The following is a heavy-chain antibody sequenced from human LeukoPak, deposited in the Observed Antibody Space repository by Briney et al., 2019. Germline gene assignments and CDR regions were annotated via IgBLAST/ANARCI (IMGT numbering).Heavy chain of an antibody. J-gene: IGHJ5*02. CDR2: IYYSGGT. CDR1: GGSINSGGYY. Sequence: PSETLSVTCTVSGGSINSGGYYWSWIRQHPGKGLEWIGYIYYSGGTYYNPSLKSRVTISVDTSKNQFSLKLSSVTAADTAVYYCARAVVVPAAIEDWFDPWGQGTLVTVSS. D-gene: IGHD2-2*01. CDR3: ARAVVVPAAIEDWFDP. V-gene: IGHV4-31*03.